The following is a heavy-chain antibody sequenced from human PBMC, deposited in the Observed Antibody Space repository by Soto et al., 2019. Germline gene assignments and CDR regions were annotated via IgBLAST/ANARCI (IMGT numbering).Heavy chain of an antibody. D-gene: IGHD3-3*01. Sequence: EVQLLESGGGLVQPGGSLRLSCAASGLPFSSHAMSWVRQPPGKGLEWISGVSGSGGSVYYADSVKGRFTISRDNSNNTLFLQMNSLRAEDTAVYYCALGLGCWEWLLDYWGQGNLVTVSS. CDR3: ALGLGCWEWLLDY. CDR1: GLPFSSHA. V-gene: IGHV3-23*01. J-gene: IGHJ4*02. CDR2: VSGSGGSV.